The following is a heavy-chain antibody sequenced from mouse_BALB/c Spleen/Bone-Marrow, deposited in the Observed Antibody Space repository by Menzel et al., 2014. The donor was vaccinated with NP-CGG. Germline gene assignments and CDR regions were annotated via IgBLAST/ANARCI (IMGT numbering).Heavy chain of an antibody. V-gene: IGHV1S16*01. J-gene: IGHJ4*01. D-gene: IGHD1-1*01. CDR1: GYTFTSHW. CDR2: INPSNGGT. Sequence: SGAELVKPGASVKLSCKASGYTFTSHWMHWVKLRPGQGFEWIGEINPSNGGTNYNEKFKRKATLTVDKSSSTAYMQLSSLTSEDSAVYYCTYMGYYGSSYAMDYWGQGTSVTVSS. CDR3: TYMGYYGSSYAMDY.